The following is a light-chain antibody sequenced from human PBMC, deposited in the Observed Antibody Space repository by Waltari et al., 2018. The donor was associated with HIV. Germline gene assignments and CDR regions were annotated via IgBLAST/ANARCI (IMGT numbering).Light chain of an antibody. CDR1: QTVRSS. CDR2: GAP. J-gene: IGKJ1*01. Sequence: DIQITQSPPSLSASVGQRVTITCRASQTVRSSLAWYQQRPGKAPKSLVYGAPKSQTEVPSRFSAGGSGTNFSLTISSLKPEDFATYICQQYYTFPRTFGRGTRVDMK. CDR3: QQYYTFPRT. V-gene: IGKV1D-16*01.